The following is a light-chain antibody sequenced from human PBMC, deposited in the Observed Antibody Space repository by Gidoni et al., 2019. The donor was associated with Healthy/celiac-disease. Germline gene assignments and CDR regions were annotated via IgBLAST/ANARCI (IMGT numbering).Light chain of an antibody. CDR2: QDS. J-gene: IGLJ1*01. Sequence: SYELTQPPSVSVSPGQTASITCSGDKLGDKYACWYQQKPGQSPVLVIYQDSKRPSGIPERFSGSNSGNTATLTNSGTQAMDEADYYCQAWDSSNNYVFGTGTKVTVL. CDR3: QAWDSSNNYV. CDR1: KLGDKY. V-gene: IGLV3-1*01.